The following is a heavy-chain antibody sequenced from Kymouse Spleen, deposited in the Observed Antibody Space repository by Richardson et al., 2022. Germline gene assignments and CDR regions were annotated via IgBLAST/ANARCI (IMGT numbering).Heavy chain of an antibody. CDR2: INHSGST. D-gene: IGHD3-22*01. Sequence: QVQLQQWGAGLLKPSETLSLTCAVYGGSFSGYYWSWIRQPPGKGLEWIGEINHSGSTNYNPSLKSRVTISVDTSKNQFSLKLSSVTAADTAVYYCARRGYDSSGYYYDYWGQGTLVTVSS. CDR3: ARRGYDSSGYYYDY. CDR1: GGSFSGYY. J-gene: IGHJ4*02. V-gene: IGHV4-34*01.